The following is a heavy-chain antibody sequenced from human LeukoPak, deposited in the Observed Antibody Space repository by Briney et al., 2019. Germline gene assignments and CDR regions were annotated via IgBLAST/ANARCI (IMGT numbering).Heavy chain of an antibody. Sequence: PGGSLRLSCAASGFTFGSYGMTWVRQAPGKGLEWVANIMQDGNEKNYVDSVKGRFSISRDNAKSTVYLQMYSLGDEDTAVYYCAREDLVWGSYQIGLFDIWGQGSLVTVSS. CDR3: AREDLVWGSYQIGLFDI. CDR1: GFTFGSYG. V-gene: IGHV3-7*01. D-gene: IGHD3-16*02. CDR2: IMQDGNEK. J-gene: IGHJ5*02.